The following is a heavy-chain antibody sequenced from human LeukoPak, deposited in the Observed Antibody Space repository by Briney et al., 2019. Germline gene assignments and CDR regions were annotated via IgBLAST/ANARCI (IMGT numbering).Heavy chain of an antibody. CDR3: AKDIQLST. CDR1: GFTFSGAA. CDR2: IGSSGGST. Sequence: GGSLRLSCAASGFTFSGAAMTWVRQAPGKGLEWVSLIGSSGGSTYYADSVKGRFTISRDNSKNTPSLQMNSLRVEDTAIYYCAKDIQLSTWGLGTMVTVSS. V-gene: IGHV3-23*01. D-gene: IGHD5-24*01. J-gene: IGHJ3*01.